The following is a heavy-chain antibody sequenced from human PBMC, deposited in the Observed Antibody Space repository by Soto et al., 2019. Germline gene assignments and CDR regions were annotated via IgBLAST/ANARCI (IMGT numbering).Heavy chain of an antibody. J-gene: IGHJ5*02. Sequence: SVKVSCKASGGTFSRYAISWVRQAPGQGLEWMGGIIPIFGTANYAQKFQGRVTITADESTSTAYMELSSLRSEDTAVYYCAREWLSSSSAGGFDPWGQGTLVTVSS. V-gene: IGHV1-69*13. CDR1: GGTFSRYA. CDR2: IIPIFGTA. CDR3: AREWLSSSSAGGFDP. D-gene: IGHD6-6*01.